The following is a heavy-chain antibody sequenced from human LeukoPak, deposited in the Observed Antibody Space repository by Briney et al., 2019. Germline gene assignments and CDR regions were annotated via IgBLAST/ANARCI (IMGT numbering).Heavy chain of an antibody. J-gene: IGHJ3*02. CDR2: IYYSGST. V-gene: IGHV4-31*03. CDR3: ARIAPKPGYSGYDDAFDI. D-gene: IGHD5-12*01. CDR1: GGSISSGGYY. Sequence: SSETLSLTCTVSGGSISSGGYYWSWIRQHPGKGLEWIGYIYYSGSTYYNPSLKSRVTISVDTSKNQFSLKLSSVTAADTAVYYCARIAPKPGYSGYDDAFDIWGQGTMVTVSS.